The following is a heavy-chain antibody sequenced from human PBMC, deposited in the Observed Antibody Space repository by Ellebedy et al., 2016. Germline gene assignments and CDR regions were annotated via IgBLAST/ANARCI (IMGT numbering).Heavy chain of an antibody. V-gene: IGHV3-9*01. Sequence: SLKISXPASRFTFDDYAMHWVRQAPGKGLEWVSGISWNSGSIGYADSVKGRFTISRDNAKNSLYLQMNSLRAEDTALYYCAKDIYDILTGPVDYWGQGTLVTVSS. CDR2: ISWNSGSI. CDR1: RFTFDDYA. J-gene: IGHJ4*02. D-gene: IGHD3-9*01. CDR3: AKDIYDILTGPVDY.